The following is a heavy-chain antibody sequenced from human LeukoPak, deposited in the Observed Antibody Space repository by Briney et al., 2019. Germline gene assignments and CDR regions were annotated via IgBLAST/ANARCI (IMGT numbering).Heavy chain of an antibody. J-gene: IGHJ4*02. CDR3: ARDSSQPHYDILTGPDY. Sequence: GGSLRLSCAASGVTLSSYAMSWARQAPGKGLEWVSGISSSGSGGNTYYADSVKGRFTISRDNAKNSLYLQMNSLRAEDTAVYYCARDSSQPHYDILTGPDYWGQGTLVTVSS. V-gene: IGHV3-23*01. CDR2: ISSSGSGGNT. D-gene: IGHD3-9*01. CDR1: GVTLSSYA.